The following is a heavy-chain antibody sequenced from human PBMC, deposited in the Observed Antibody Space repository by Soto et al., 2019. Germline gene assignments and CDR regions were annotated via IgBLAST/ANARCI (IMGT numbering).Heavy chain of an antibody. CDR1: CGSISSGGYS. J-gene: IGHJ5*02. Sequence: SETLSLTCAVSCGSISSGGYSWSWIRQPPGKGLEWIGYIYHSGSTYYNPSLKSRVTISVDRSKNQFSLKLSSVTAADTAVYYCARSGERVGYYDSSGYYLNWFDPWGQGTLVTVSS. CDR2: IYHSGST. CDR3: ARSGERVGYYDSSGYYLNWFDP. D-gene: IGHD3-22*01. V-gene: IGHV4-30-2*01.